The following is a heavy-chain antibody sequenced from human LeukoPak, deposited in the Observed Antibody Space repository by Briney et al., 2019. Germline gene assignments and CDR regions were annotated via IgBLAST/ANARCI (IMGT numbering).Heavy chain of an antibody. D-gene: IGHD4-23*01. V-gene: IGHV4-39*01. CDR3: ARQDYGGIDY. CDR2: IYYSGSS. CDR1: GGSISSSSYY. Sequence: SETLSLTCTVSGGSISSSSYYWGWIRQPPGKGLEWIGNIYYSGSSYYSPSLKSRVAISVDTSKNHFSLKLSTVTAADTAVYYCARQDYGGIDYWGQGTLVTVSS. J-gene: IGHJ4*02.